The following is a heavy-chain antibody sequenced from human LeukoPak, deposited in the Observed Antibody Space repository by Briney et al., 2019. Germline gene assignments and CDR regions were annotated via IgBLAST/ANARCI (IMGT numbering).Heavy chain of an antibody. D-gene: IGHD3-22*01. J-gene: IGHJ4*02. CDR2: ITSRDGTT. Sequence: GGSLRLSCAASVFTFNIYAMSWVRQTPGKGLEWVSSITSRDGTTYYTDSVKGRFTISRDNSENTLYLQMNSLRAEDTAIYYCVRDRPNYYDSSGHYYRRDGDYWGQGTLVTVSS. CDR1: VFTFNIYA. V-gene: IGHV3-23*01. CDR3: VRDRPNYYDSSGHYYRRDGDY.